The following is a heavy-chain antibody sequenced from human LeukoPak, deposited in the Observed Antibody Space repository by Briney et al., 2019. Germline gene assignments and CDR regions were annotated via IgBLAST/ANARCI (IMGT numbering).Heavy chain of an antibody. D-gene: IGHD3-10*01. V-gene: IGHV3-11*04. CDR2: ISGTGKTS. J-gene: IGHJ6*03. CDR1: GFNFRDYC. CDR3: ARQRFGDYNYMDV. Sequence: GGSLRLSCAASGFNFRDYCMSWLRQAPGKGLEWISHISGTGKTSKYAESMEGRFTISRDNSNHLLYLQMTSLRADDTAVYFCARQRFGDYNYMDVSGKGTTFTVSS.